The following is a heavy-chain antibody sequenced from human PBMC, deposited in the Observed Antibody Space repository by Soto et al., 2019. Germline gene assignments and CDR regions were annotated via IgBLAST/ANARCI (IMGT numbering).Heavy chain of an antibody. V-gene: IGHV1-69*06. CDR1: GGTFSSYA. D-gene: IGHD3-16*01. CDR3: ARLLDSWGEPHYFDS. CDR2: IIPIFGTS. Sequence: SVKVSCKASGGTFSSYAISWVRQAPGQGLEWMGGIIPIFGTSNYAQKFQGRVTITADKSTSTAYLQWTSLQASDTAMYYCARLLDSWGEPHYFDSWGQGTMVTVSS. J-gene: IGHJ4*02.